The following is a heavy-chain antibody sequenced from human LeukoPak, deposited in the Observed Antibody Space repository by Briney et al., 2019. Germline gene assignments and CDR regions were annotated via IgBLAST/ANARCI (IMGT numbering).Heavy chain of an antibody. CDR2: ITYIGTP. V-gene: IGHV4-34*01. CDR3: ARARAGNYEPNLFDP. Sequence: PSETLSLTCGVYGESLGGYYWSWIRQTPGKGLEWIGEITYIGTPNYNPSLKSRVTISKDTPKNEISLKLTSVTAADTAMYYRARARAGNYEPNLFDPWGPGTLVTVSS. J-gene: IGHJ5*02. CDR1: GESLGGYY. D-gene: IGHD3-3*01.